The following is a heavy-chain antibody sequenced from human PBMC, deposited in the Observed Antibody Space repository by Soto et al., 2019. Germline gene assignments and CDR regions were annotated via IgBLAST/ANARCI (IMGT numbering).Heavy chain of an antibody. D-gene: IGHD2-21*02. V-gene: IGHV4-30-2*01. J-gene: IGHJ4*02. CDR1: GGSISSGGYS. Sequence: SETLSLTCAVPGGSISSGGYSWSWIRQPPGKGLEWIGYIYHSGSTYYNPSLKSRVTISVDRSKNQFSLKLSSVTAADTAVYYCARVRKGGNSADFDYWGQGTLVTVSS. CDR3: ARVRKGGNSADFDY. CDR2: IYHSGST.